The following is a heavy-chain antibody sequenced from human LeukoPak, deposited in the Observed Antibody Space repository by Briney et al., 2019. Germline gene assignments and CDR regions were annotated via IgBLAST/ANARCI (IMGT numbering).Heavy chain of an antibody. CDR3: ARDGMYGDYVFDY. V-gene: IGHV1-69*13. J-gene: IGHJ4*02. D-gene: IGHD4-17*01. CDR2: IIPILGTA. CDR1: GGTFSSYA. Sequence: SVKVSCKASGGTFSSYAISWVRQAPGQGLEWMGGIIPILGTANYAQKFQGRVTITADESTSTAYMELSSLRSEDTAVYYCARDGMYGDYVFDYWGQGTLVTVSS.